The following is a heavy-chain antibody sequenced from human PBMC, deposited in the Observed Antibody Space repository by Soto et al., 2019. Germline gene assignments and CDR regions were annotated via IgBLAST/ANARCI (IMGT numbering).Heavy chain of an antibody. CDR2: IDSRDPYT. J-gene: IGHJ4*02. Sequence: GQSLKISCKASGYNFINSWIHSVRKMPRTGLEWLGSIDSRDPYTNYSPTFEGQVSISTDESTRTPYLQWHSLKASDTAVYFCARSRRSEHNYGSEHIDFWGQGTQVAVSS. CDR1: GYNFINSW. V-gene: IGHV5-10-1*01. D-gene: IGHD3-10*01. CDR3: ARSRRSEHNYGSEHIDF.